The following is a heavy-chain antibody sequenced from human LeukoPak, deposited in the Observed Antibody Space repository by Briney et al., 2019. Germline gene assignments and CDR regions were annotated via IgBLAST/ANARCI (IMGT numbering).Heavy chain of an antibody. V-gene: IGHV3-15*01. D-gene: IGHD2-21*02. CDR3: TTSVTARGYDAFDI. Sequence: KPGGSLRLSCAASGFTFSNACMSWVRQAPGKGLEWVGRIKSKTDGGTTDYAAPVKGRFTISRDDSKNTLYLQMNSLKTEDTAVYYCTTSVTARGYDAFDIWGQGTMVTVSS. J-gene: IGHJ3*02. CDR1: GFTFSNAC. CDR2: IKSKTDGGTT.